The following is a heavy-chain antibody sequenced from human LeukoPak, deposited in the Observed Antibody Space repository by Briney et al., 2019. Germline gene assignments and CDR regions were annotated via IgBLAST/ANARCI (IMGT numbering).Heavy chain of an antibody. D-gene: IGHD6-19*01. J-gene: IGHJ4*02. CDR1: GGSISSYY. CDR2: IYYSGST. CDR3: ARSSGWYQYYFDY. V-gene: IGHV4-59*01. Sequence: SETLSLTCTVSGGSISSYYWSWIRQPPGKGLEWIGYIYYSGSTNYNPSLKSRVTISVDTSKNQFSLKLSSVTAADTAVYYCARSSGWYQYYFDYWGQGTLVTVSS.